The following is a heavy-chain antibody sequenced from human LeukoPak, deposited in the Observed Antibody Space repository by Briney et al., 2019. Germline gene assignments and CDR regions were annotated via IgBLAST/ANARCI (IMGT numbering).Heavy chain of an antibody. CDR2: ISSTGTYI. V-gene: IGHV3-21*01. D-gene: IGHD1-1*01. J-gene: IGHJ4*02. CDR3: ARDSPGYLAYDS. Sequence: GGSLRLSCATSGFTFSSSTFGSYTMNWVRQAPGKGLEWVSSISSTGTYIYYTDSVKGRFTISRDIANSLLYLQMNSLRADDTAVYYCARDSPGYLAYDSWGQGTLVTVSS. CDR1: GFTFSSSTFGSYT.